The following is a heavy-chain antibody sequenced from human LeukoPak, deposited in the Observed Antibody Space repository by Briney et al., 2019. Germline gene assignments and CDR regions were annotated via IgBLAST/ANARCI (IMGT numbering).Heavy chain of an antibody. CDR2: ISYDGSNK. J-gene: IGHJ3*02. CDR1: GFTFSSYA. Sequence: GGSLRLSCAASGFTFSSYAMHWVRQAPGKGLEWVADISYDGSNKYYADSVKGRFTISRDNSKNTLYLQMNSLRAEDTAVYYCARGRHMVRGVNGAFDIWGQGTMVTVSS. D-gene: IGHD3-10*01. CDR3: ARGRHMVRGVNGAFDI. V-gene: IGHV3-30-3*01.